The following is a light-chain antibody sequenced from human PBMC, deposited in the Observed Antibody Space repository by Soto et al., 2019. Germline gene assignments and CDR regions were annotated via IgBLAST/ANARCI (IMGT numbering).Light chain of an antibody. CDR2: SAS. J-gene: IGKJ1*01. Sequence: DIQMTQSPSSVSASVGDRVTITCRASQAISTWLAWYQQKPGKAPKLLIYSASNLQTGVPSRFSGSGSGTDFTLTISSLQPEEFATYCCQQANSFPRTFGQGTKVEIK. CDR3: QQANSFPRT. CDR1: QAISTW. V-gene: IGKV1D-12*01.